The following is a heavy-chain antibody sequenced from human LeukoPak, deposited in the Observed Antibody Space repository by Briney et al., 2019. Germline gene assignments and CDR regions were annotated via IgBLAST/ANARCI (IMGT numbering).Heavy chain of an antibody. J-gene: IGHJ2*01. CDR2: IYYSGST. CDR3: ARDLYFDL. Sequence: SETLSLTCTVSGGSISSYYWSWIRQPPGKGLEWIGYIYYSGSTNYNPSLKSRVTISVDTSKNQFSLKLSSVTAADTAVYYRARDLYFDLWGRGTLVTVSS. V-gene: IGHV4-59*01. CDR1: GGSISSYY.